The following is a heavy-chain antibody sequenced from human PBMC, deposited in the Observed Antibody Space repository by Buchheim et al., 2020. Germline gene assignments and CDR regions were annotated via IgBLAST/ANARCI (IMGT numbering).Heavy chain of an antibody. J-gene: IGHJ4*02. V-gene: IGHV3-23*01. CDR1: GFTFSSYA. Sequence: EVQLLESGGGLVQPGGSLRLSCAASGFTFSSYAMSWVRQAPGKGLEWVSAISGSGGSKYYADSVKGRFTISRDNSKNTLYMQMNSLVAEDTAVYYCAMPSPSITMVRGVIGEIDYWGQGTL. CDR2: ISGSGGSK. CDR3: AMPSPSITMVRGVIGEIDY. D-gene: IGHD3-10*01.